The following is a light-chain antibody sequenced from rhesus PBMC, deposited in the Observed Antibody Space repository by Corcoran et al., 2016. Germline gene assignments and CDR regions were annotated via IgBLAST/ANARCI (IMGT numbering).Light chain of an antibody. Sequence: EIIMTQSPATLALSPGERAILSGRARQSVSRYLARYQQKPGHAPRLLIYGASSRATGTPDRFSGGGSGTEFTLTISSLEPEDVGVYFCLQSSNWPLTFGGGTKVELK. V-gene: IGKV3-24*03. CDR1: QSVSRY. J-gene: IGKJ4*01. CDR2: GAS. CDR3: LQSSNWPLT.